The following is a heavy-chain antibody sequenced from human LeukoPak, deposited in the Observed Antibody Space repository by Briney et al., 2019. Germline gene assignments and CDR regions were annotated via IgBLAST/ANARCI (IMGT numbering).Heavy chain of an antibody. CDR1: GYTLTELS. D-gene: IGHD3-3*02. J-gene: IGHJ6*02. CDR3: ATNPRIFGVVTDYYYYGMDV. V-gene: IGHV1-24*01. CDR2: FDPEDGET. Sequence: ASVKVSCKVSGYTLTELSMHWVRQAPGKGLEWMGGFDPEDGETIYAQKFQGRVTMTEDTSTDTAYMELSSLRSEDTAVYYCATNPRIFGVVTDYYYYGMDVWGQGTTVTVSS.